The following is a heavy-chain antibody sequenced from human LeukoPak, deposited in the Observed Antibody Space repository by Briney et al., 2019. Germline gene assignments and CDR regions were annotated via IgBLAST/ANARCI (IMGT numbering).Heavy chain of an antibody. Sequence: SETLSLTCAVYGGSFSGYYWSWIRQPPGKGLEWIGEINHSGSTNYNPSLKSRVTISVDTSKNQFSLKLSSVTAADTAVYYCARYYYDSSGSPEDAFDIWGQGTMVTVSS. V-gene: IGHV4-34*01. CDR1: GGSFSGYY. D-gene: IGHD3-22*01. J-gene: IGHJ3*02. CDR3: ARYYYDSSGSPEDAFDI. CDR2: INHSGST.